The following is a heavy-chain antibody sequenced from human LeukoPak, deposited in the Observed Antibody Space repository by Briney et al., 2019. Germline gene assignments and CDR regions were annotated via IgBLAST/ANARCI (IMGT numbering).Heavy chain of an antibody. J-gene: IGHJ5*02. V-gene: IGHV1-46*01. CDR1: GYTFTSYY. CDR2: INPSGGST. D-gene: IGHD1-1*01. CDR3: ATEGYATNWFDP. Sequence: GASVKVSCKASGYTFTSYYMHWVRQAPGQGLEWMGIINPSGGSTSYAQKFQGRVTMTRDTSISTAYMELSRLRSDDTAVYYCATEGYATNWFDPWGQGTLVTVSS.